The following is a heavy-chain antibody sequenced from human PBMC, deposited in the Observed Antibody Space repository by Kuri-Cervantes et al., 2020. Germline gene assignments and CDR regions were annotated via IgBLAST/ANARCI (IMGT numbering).Heavy chain of an antibody. CDR1: GGSISSYY. CDR2: INHSGST. CDR3: AKMIRGYYYSYYYMDV. Sequence: ESLKISCTVSGGSISSYYWSWIRQPPGKGLEWIGEINHSGSTNYNPSLKSRVTISVDTSKNQFSLKLSSVTAADTAVYYCAKMIRGYYYSYYYMDVWGKGTTVTVSS. V-gene: IGHV4-34*01. D-gene: IGHD3-16*01. J-gene: IGHJ6*03.